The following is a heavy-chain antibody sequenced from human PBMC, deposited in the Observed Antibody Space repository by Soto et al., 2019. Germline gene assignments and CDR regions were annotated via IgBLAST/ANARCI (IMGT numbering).Heavy chain of an antibody. CDR3: ARDPSKVRSGVYYYYYYGMDV. V-gene: IGHV1-3*01. CDR2: INAGNVNT. Sequence: QVQLVQSGAEVKKPGASVKVSCKASGYTFTSYAMHWVRQAPGQRLEWMGWINAGNVNTKYSQKFQGRVTITRDTSASTAYMELSSLRSEDTAVYYCARDPSKVRSGVYYYYYYGMDVWGQGTTVTVSS. J-gene: IGHJ6*02. CDR1: GYTFTSYA. D-gene: IGHD3-10*01.